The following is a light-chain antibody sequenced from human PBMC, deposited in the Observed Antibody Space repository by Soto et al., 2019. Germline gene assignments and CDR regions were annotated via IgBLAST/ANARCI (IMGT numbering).Light chain of an antibody. CDR1: QSISSY. CDR2: AAS. V-gene: IGKV1-39*01. J-gene: IGKJ1*01. CDR3: QQYNNWRT. Sequence: DIQMTQSPSSLSASVGDRVTITCRASQSISSYLNWYQQKPGKAPKLLIYAASSLQSGVPSRFSGSGSGTEFPLTISSLQSEDFAVYYCQQYNNWRTFGQGTKVDIK.